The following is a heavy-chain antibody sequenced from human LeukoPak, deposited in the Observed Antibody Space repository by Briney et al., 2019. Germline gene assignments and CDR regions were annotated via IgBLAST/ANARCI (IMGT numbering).Heavy chain of an antibody. Sequence: GRSLRLSCAASGFTLDDFAMHWVRQAPGKGLVWVSCINGDGSMPTYADSVKGRFTISRDNAKNTLSLHMNSLRAGDTGVYYCARDGGNYSPQDYWGQGTLVTVSS. J-gene: IGHJ4*02. V-gene: IGHV3-74*01. CDR3: ARDGGNYSPQDY. CDR1: GFTLDDFA. CDR2: INGDGSMP. D-gene: IGHD4/OR15-4a*01.